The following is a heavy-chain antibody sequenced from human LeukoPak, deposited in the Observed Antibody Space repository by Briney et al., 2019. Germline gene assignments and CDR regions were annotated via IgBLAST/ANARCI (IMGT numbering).Heavy chain of an antibody. CDR3: ARGTSYSTGYHDY. Sequence: GRSLRLSCVASGFTFSSYCMHWVRQAPGKGLVWVSRSNSAGSDTSYADFVKGRFTISRDNAKNTLYLQMNSLRAEDTAVYYCARGTSYSTGYHDYWGQGTLVTVSS. CDR1: GFTFSSYC. D-gene: IGHD3-22*01. V-gene: IGHV3-74*01. CDR2: SNSAGSDT. J-gene: IGHJ4*02.